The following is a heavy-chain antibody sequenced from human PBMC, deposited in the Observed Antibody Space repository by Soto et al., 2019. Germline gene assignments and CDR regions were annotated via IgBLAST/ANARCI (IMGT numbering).Heavy chain of an antibody. J-gene: IGHJ6*02. CDR1: GFTFSDYY. D-gene: IGHD4-17*01. Sequence: GGSLRLSCAASGFTFSDYYMSWIRQAPGKGLEWVSYISSSGSTIYYADSVKGRFTVSRDNAKNSLYLQMNSLRAEDTAVYYCARDLYYGDEADYYYYGMDVWGQGTTVTVSS. CDR2: ISSSGSTI. CDR3: ARDLYYGDEADYYYYGMDV. V-gene: IGHV3-11*01.